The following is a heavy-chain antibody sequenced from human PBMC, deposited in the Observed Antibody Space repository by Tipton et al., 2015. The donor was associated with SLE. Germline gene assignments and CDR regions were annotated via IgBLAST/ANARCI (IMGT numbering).Heavy chain of an antibody. CDR2: IWYDGSNK. Sequence: SLRLSCAASGFTFSSYGMHWVRQAPGKGLEWVAVIWYDGSNKYYADSVKGRFTISRDNSKNTLYLQMNSLRTEDTAVYYCARVPLQDYEVYFQHWGQGTLVTVSS. CDR1: GFTFSSYG. D-gene: IGHD4-17*01. J-gene: IGHJ1*01. CDR3: ARVPLQDYEVYFQH. V-gene: IGHV3-33*08.